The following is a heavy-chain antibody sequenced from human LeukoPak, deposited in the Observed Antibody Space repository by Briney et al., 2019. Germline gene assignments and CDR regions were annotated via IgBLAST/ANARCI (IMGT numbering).Heavy chain of an antibody. CDR3: ARLLGYDYVWGSYPFDY. Sequence: SETLSLTCTVSGGSISSYYWSWIRQPPGKGLEWIGYIYYSGSTNYNPSLKSRVTISVDTSKNQFSLKLSSVTAADTAVYYCARLLGYDYVWGSYPFDYWGQGTLVTVSS. J-gene: IGHJ4*02. CDR1: GGSISSYY. CDR2: IYYSGST. D-gene: IGHD3-16*01. V-gene: IGHV4-59*01.